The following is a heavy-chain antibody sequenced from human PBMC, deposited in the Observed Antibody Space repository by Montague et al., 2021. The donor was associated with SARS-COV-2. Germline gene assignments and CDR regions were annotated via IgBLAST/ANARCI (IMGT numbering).Heavy chain of an antibody. J-gene: IGHJ4*02. CDR1: GESFSGFF. CDR2: INDRGVTNY. D-gene: IGHD4-11*01. Sequence: SETLSLTCAVYGESFSGFFWSWIRQPPGKGLEWIAEINDRGVTNYNYNPSLGSRVTIPADTSKNQFSLKLRSVTAADTAVYYRARWDPQTLTVISLRGKSANDYWGQGTLVTVSS. V-gene: IGHV4-34*01. CDR3: ARWDPQTLTVISLRGKSANDY.